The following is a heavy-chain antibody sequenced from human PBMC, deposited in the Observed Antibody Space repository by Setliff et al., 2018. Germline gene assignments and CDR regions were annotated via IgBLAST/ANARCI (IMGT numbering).Heavy chain of an antibody. Sequence: GGSLRLSCAGSGFTFGDFGINWVRQAPGKGLEWLVFIRSKRNGGTTEYAASVKGRFAISRDDSNKSVYLQMNSLKTEDTAVYFCVRDRDGLGDYWGQGTLVTVSS. CDR1: GFTFGDFG. V-gene: IGHV3-49*04. D-gene: IGHD7-27*01. CDR2: IRSKRNGGTT. CDR3: VRDRDGLGDY. J-gene: IGHJ4*02.